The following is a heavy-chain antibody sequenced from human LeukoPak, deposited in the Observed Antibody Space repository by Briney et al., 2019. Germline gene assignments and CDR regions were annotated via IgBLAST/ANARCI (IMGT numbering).Heavy chain of an antibody. J-gene: IGHJ4*02. V-gene: IGHV3-53*01. CDR2: IHSSGST. CDR1: GFALSTNY. CDR3: AKTLFFDC. Sequence: PGGSLRLSCAASGFALSTNYMSWVRQAPGRRLEWVSIIHSSGSTFYADSVKGRFTISRDNSKNTVYLQMDTLRAEDTAVYYCAKTLFFDCWGQGTLVTVSS.